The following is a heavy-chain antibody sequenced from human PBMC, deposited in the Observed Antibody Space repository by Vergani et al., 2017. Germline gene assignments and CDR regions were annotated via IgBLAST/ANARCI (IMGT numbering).Heavy chain of an antibody. J-gene: IGHJ4*02. CDR1: GFTFSSYA. CDR2: IRGSGGST. Sequence: EVQLLESGGGLVQPGGSLRLSCAASGFTFSSYAMSWVRQAPGKGLEWVSAIRGSGGSTYYADSVKGRFTISRDNSKNTLYLQMNSLRAEDTAVYYCAKDATFLYYYDSSGYPDYWGQGTLVTVSS. D-gene: IGHD3-22*01. CDR3: AKDATFLYYYDSSGYPDY. V-gene: IGHV3-23*01.